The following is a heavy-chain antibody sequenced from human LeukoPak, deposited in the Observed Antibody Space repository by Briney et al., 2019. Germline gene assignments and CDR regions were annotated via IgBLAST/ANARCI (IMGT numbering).Heavy chain of an antibody. V-gene: IGHV4-39*01. J-gene: IGHJ4*02. CDR2: IYYSGST. CDR1: GGSISSSSYY. Sequence: NPSETLSLTCTVSGGSISSSSYYWGWIRQPPGKGLEWIGSIYYSGSTYYNPSLKSRVTISVDTSKNQFSLKLSSVTAADTAVYYCARQRRLIDCWGQGTLVTVSS. CDR3: ARQRRLIDC. D-gene: IGHD3-22*01.